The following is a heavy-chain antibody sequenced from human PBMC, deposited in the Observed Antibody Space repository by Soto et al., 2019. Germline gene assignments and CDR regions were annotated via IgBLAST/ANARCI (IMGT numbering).Heavy chain of an antibody. Sequence: SETLSLTCAVSGGSISSGGYSWSWIRQPPGKGLEWIGSIYYSGSTYYNPSLKSRVTISVDTSKNQFSLKLSSVTAADTAVYYCARDKITGLFDYWGQGTLVTVSS. CDR2: IYYSGST. J-gene: IGHJ4*02. V-gene: IGHV4-30-2*03. CDR3: ARDKITGLFDY. D-gene: IGHD2-8*02. CDR1: GGSISSGGYS.